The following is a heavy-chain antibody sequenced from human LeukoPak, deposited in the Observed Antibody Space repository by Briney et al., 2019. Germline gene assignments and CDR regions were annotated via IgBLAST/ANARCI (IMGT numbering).Heavy chain of an antibody. CDR1: GFTFSSYG. CDR3: ANVFRVVVVIYGMDV. Sequence: GGSLRLSCAASGFTFSSYGMHWVRQAPGKGLEWVAVISYDGSNKYYADSVKGRFTISRDNSKNTLYLQMNSLRAEDTAVYYCANVFRVVVVIYGMDVWGQGTTVTVSS. CDR2: ISYDGSNK. D-gene: IGHD3-22*01. J-gene: IGHJ6*02. V-gene: IGHV3-30*18.